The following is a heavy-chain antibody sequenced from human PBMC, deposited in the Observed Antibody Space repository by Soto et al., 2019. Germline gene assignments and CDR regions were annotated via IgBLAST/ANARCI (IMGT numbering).Heavy chain of an antibody. V-gene: IGHV3-11*01. CDR1: GFTFSDYY. D-gene: IGHD2-8*01. Sequence: GGSLRLSCAASGFTFSDYYMSWIRQAPGKGLEWVSYISSSGSTIYYADSVKGRFTISRDNAKNSLYLQMNSLRAEDTAVYYCARDHGYCTNGVCYTLWFDPWGQGTLVTVSS. J-gene: IGHJ5*02. CDR3: ARDHGYCTNGVCYTLWFDP. CDR2: ISSSGSTI.